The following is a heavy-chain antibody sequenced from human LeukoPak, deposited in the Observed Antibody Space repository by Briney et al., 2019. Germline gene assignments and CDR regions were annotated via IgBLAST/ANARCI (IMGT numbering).Heavy chain of an antibody. D-gene: IGHD3-16*02. J-gene: IGHJ6*03. CDR1: GGSISSRSCY. Sequence: SETLSLTCSVSGGSISSRSCYWGWIRQPPWKGLEWIGGIYYSGSTYYNPSLKSRVTISVDTSKNQFSLKLSSVTAADTAVYYCARIVDYYYYYMDVWGKGTTVTISS. CDR2: IYYSGST. CDR3: ARIVDYYYYYMDV. V-gene: IGHV4-39*07.